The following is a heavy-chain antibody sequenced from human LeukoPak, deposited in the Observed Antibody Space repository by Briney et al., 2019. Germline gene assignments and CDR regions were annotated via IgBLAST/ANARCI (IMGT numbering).Heavy chain of an antibody. CDR1: GGSISSGSYS. V-gene: IGHV4-30-4*07. J-gene: IGHJ4*02. D-gene: IGHD6-19*01. CDR3: ARDSWSSGGQGY. Sequence: PSETLSLTCAVSGGSISSGSYSWSWIRQPPGKGLEWIGYIYYSGSTYHNPSLKSRVTISVDTSKNQFSLKLSSVTAADTAVYYCARDSWSSGGQGYWGQGTLVTVSS. CDR2: IYYSGST.